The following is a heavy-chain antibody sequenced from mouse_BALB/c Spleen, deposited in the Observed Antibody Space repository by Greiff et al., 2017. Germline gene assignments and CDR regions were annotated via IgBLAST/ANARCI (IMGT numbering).Heavy chain of an antibody. V-gene: IGHV5-12-1*01. J-gene: IGHJ4*01. CDR1: GFAFSSYD. CDR2: ISSGGGST. D-gene: IGHD1-1*01. Sequence: EVMLVESGGGLVKPGGSLKLSCAASGFAFSSYDMSWVRQTPEKRLEWVAYISSGGGSTYYPDTVKGRFTISRDNAKNTLYLQMSSLKSEDTAMYYCARRSNPYYAMDYWGQGTSVTVSS. CDR3: ARRSNPYYAMDY.